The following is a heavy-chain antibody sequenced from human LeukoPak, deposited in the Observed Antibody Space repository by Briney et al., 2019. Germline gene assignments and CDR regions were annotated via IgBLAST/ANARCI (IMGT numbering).Heavy chain of an antibody. CDR2: IYTSGST. CDR3: ARVGYCSSTSCEPNYYYGMDV. J-gene: IGHJ6*02. Sequence: PSETLSLTCTVSGGSISSYYWSWLRQPAGKGLEWIGRIYTSGSTNYNPSLKSRVTMSVDTSKNQFSLKLSSVTAADTAVYYCARVGYCSSTSCEPNYYYGMDVWGQGTTVTVSS. D-gene: IGHD2-2*01. V-gene: IGHV4-4*07. CDR1: GGSISSYY.